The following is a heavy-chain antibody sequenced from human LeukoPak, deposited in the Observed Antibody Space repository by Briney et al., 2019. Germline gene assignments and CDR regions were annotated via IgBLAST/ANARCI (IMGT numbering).Heavy chain of an antibody. CDR1: GGSISSSSYY. V-gene: IGHV4-39*07. Sequence: SETLSLTCTVSGGSISSSSYYWGWIRQPPGKGLEWIGSIYYSGSTYYNPSLKSRVTISVDTSKNQFSLKLSSVTAADTAVYYCARDLVYDSSGLDYWGQGTLVTVSS. J-gene: IGHJ4*02. D-gene: IGHD3-22*01. CDR2: IYYSGST. CDR3: ARDLVYDSSGLDY.